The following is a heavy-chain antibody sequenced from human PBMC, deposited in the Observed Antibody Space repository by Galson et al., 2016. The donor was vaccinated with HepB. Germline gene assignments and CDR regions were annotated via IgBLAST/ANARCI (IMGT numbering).Heavy chain of an antibody. V-gene: IGHV4-34*01. CDR1: GGSFSGYY. CDR3: RGGSGSYYYGMDV. J-gene: IGHJ6*02. Sequence: SETLSLTCDVYGGSFSGYYWSWIRQPPGKGLEWIGEMNPIGSTNYNPSLKSRVTISVDTSKNQFSLRLTSVTAADTAVYYCRGGSGSYYYGMDVWGQGTTVTVSS. D-gene: IGHD3-10*01. CDR2: MNPIGST.